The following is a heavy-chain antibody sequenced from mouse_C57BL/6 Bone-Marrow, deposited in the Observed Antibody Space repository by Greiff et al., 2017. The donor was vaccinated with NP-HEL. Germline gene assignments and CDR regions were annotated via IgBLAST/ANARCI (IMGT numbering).Heavy chain of an antibody. J-gene: IGHJ4*01. V-gene: IGHV3-8*01. Sequence: EVHLEESGPGLAKPSQTLSLTCSVTGYSITSDYWNWIRKFPGNKLEYMGYISYSGSTYYNPSLKSRISITRDTSKNQYYLQLNSVTTEDTATYYCARSPLWLRRNYYAMDYWGQGTSVTVSS. CDR2: ISYSGST. D-gene: IGHD2-2*01. CDR1: GYSITSDY. CDR3: ARSPLWLRRNYYAMDY.